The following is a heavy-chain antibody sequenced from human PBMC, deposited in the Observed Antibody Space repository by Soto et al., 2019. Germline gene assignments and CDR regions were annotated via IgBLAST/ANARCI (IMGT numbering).Heavy chain of an antibody. Sequence: SETLSLTCTIYGGSFSGYYWSWIRQPPGKGLEWFGEINHSGSTNYSPSLKRRVSISVDTSKDKFSLNLSSVTAADTAVYYCASGKTRTARPSLRYYYYGLDVWGQGTTVTVSS. J-gene: IGHJ6*02. D-gene: IGHD6-6*01. CDR1: GGSFSGYY. V-gene: IGHV4-34*01. CDR2: INHSGST. CDR3: ASGKTRTARPSLRYYYYGLDV.